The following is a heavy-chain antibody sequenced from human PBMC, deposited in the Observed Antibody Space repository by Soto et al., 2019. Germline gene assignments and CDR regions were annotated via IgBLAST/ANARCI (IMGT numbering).Heavy chain of an antibody. CDR1: GFPFTSYG. Sequence: QVQLVESGGGVVQPGRSLRLSCAASGFPFTSYGMHWVREGPDKGLEWVAIISYDGSDKYYADSVKGRFTISRDNPKYTLYLQMNSLRPEDTALYYCVGGQYYFDYRGQGALVIVSS. D-gene: IGHD3-10*01. CDR2: ISYDGSDK. CDR3: VGGQYYFDY. J-gene: IGHJ4*02. V-gene: IGHV3-30*03.